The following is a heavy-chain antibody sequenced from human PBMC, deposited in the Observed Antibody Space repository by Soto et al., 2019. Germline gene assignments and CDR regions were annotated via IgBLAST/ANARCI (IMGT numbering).Heavy chain of an antibody. V-gene: IGHV2-26*01. CDR3: ARMLAVNYYYYYMDV. D-gene: IGHD3-10*01. J-gene: IGHJ6*03. CDR1: GFSLNNARVG. CDR2: ILSNDGK. Sequence: QVTLKESGPVLVRPTETLTLTCTVSGFSLNNARVGVSWIRQPPGKALEWLAHILSNDGKSYSTSLKTRLSISKDTSKSQVVLTMTNMDPVDTATYYCARMLAVNYYYYYMDVWGKGTTVTGSS.